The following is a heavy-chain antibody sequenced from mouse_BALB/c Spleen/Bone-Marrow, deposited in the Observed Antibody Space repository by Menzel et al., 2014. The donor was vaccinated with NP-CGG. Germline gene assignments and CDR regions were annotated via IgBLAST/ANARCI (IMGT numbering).Heavy chain of an antibody. CDR2: VTPYNGGT. V-gene: IGHV1-19*01. CDR3: ARTGY. J-gene: IGHJ2*01. Sequence: EVKLEESGPELVKPGASAKMSCKASGYTFTDYYMDWVKQSHGESFEWIGRVTPYNGGTTYNQKFKGKATLTVDKSSSTAYMALNSLTSEDSAVYYCARTGYWGQGTTLTVSS. CDR1: GYTFTDYY.